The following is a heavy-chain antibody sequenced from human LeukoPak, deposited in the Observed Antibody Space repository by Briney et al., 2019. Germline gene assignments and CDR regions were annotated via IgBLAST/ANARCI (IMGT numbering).Heavy chain of an antibody. CDR2: ISSSSSYI. Sequence: PGGGLRLSCAASGFTFSSYSMNWVGQAAGKELEGVSSISSSSSYIYYAESVKGRFTISRDNAKNSLYLQMNSRRAEDTAVYYCARDLDYWGQGTLVTVSS. V-gene: IGHV3-21*01. J-gene: IGHJ4*02. CDR3: ARDLDY. CDR1: GFTFSSYS.